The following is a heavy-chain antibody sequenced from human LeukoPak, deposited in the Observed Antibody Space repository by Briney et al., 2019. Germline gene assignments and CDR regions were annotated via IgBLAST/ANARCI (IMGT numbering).Heavy chain of an antibody. CDR1: GFTFSSYN. J-gene: IGHJ4*02. CDR3: AKSLLVRAPFDY. CDR2: ISGSSSTT. D-gene: IGHD2-15*01. Sequence: GGSLRLSCAASGFTFSSYNMNWVRQAPGKGLEWISRISGSSSTTYYADSVKGRFTISRDNSKNTLYLQMNSLRAEDTAVYYCAKSLLVRAPFDYWGQGTLVTVSS. V-gene: IGHV3-48*01.